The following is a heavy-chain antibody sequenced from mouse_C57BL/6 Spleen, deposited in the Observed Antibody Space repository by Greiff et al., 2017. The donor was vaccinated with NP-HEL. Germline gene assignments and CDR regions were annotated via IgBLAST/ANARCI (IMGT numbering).Heavy chain of an antibody. D-gene: IGHD4-1*01. J-gene: IGHJ2*01. CDR3: ATGFDY. CDR1: GFTFSSYT. CDR2: ISGGGGNT. V-gene: IGHV5-9*01. Sequence: EVQLVESGGGLVKPGGSLKLSCAVSGFTFSSYTMSWVRQTPEKRLEWVATISGGGGNTYYPDSVKGRFTISRDNAKDTLYLQMSSLRSEDTALYYCATGFDYWGQGTTLTVSS.